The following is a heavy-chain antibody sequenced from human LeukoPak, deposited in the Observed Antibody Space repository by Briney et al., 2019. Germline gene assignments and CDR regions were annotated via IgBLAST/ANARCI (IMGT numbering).Heavy chain of an antibody. CDR3: ARDAQRLVVPATNWFDP. Sequence: PGGSLRLSCAASGFTSSSYSMNWVRQAPGKGLEWVSSIRSSSSYIYYADSVKGRFTISRDNAKNSLYLQMNSLRAEDTAVYYCARDAQRLVVPATNWFDPWGQGTLVTVSS. CDR2: IRSSSSYI. J-gene: IGHJ5*02. CDR1: GFTSSSYS. D-gene: IGHD2-2*01. V-gene: IGHV3-21*01.